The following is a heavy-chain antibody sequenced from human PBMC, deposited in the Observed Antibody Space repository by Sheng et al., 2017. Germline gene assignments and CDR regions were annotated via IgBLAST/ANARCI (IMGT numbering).Heavy chain of an antibody. CDR1: GFTFSSYG. CDR3: ANAGVTTYCMDV. D-gene: IGHD2-21*02. CDR2: ISYDGSNK. Sequence: QVQLVESGGGVVQPGRSLRLSCAASGFTFSSYGMHWVRQAPGKGLEWVAVISYDGSNKYYADSVKGRFTISRDNSKNTLYMQMNSLRAEDTAVYHCANAGVTTYCMDVWDQGP. V-gene: IGHV3-30*18. J-gene: IGHJ6*02.